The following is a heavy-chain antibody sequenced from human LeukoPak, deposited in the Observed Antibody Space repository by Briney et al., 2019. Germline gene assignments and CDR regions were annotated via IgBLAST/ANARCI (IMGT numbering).Heavy chain of an antibody. CDR2: IYPGDSTT. Sequence: GESLKISCKGSGYRITRYWIGWVRQMPGKGLEWMGIIYPGDSTTRYSPSFQGQVTISADKSISTAYLQRSSLKASDTAMYYCARRASGDSYDSSGYYDYWGQGTLVVVSS. CDR3: ARRASGDSYDSSGYYDY. D-gene: IGHD3-22*01. J-gene: IGHJ4*02. CDR1: GYRITRYW. V-gene: IGHV5-51*01.